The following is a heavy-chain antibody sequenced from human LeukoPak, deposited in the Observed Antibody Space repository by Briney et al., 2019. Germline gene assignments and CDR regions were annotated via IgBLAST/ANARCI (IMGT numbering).Heavy chain of an antibody. J-gene: IGHJ6*02. CDR2: IYSGGST. V-gene: IGHV3-66*01. CDR3: AKVPAAHHYYYYGMDV. Sequence: HPGGSLRLSCAASGFTVSSNYMSWVRQAPGKGLEWVSVIYSGGSTYYADSVKGRFPISRDNSKNTLYLQMNSLRAEDTAVYYCAKVPAAHHYYYYGMDVWGQGTTVTVSS. CDR1: GFTVSSNY. D-gene: IGHD2-2*01.